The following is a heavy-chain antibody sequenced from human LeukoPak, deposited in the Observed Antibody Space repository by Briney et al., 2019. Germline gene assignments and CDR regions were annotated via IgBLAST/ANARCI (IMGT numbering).Heavy chain of an antibody. CDR1: GFTFDDYA. CDR3: AKDRRGMESSFDY. J-gene: IGHJ4*02. V-gene: IGHV3-9*01. CDR2: ISWNSGSI. Sequence: HSGGSLRLSCAASGFTFDDYAMHWVRQAPGKGLEWVSGISWNSGSIGYADSVKGRFTISRDNAKNSLYLQMNSLRAEDTALYYCAKDRRGMESSFDYWGQGTLVTVSS. D-gene: IGHD3-3*01.